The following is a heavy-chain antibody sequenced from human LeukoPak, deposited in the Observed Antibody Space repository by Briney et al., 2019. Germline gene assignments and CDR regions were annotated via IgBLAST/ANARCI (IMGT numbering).Heavy chain of an antibody. CDR2: LYYIGST. Sequence: SETLSLTCTVSGYSISSGYSWGWIRQAPGKGLEWIASLYYIGSTYYNPSLKSRVTISVDTSKNQFSLNLTSVTAADTAVYYCARDYDFWSGWFDPWGQGTLVTVSS. V-gene: IGHV4-38-2*02. CDR1: GYSISSGYS. CDR3: ARDYDFWSGWFDP. J-gene: IGHJ5*02. D-gene: IGHD3-3*01.